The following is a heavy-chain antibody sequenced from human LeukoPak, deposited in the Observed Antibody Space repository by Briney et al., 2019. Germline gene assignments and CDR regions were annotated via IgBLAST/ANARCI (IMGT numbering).Heavy chain of an antibody. J-gene: IGHJ3*02. Sequence: SETLSLTCTVSGGSISSYYWSWIRQPPGKGLEWIGNIFYSGSTYYSPSLKSRVTISLDTSRNQFSLKLTPVTAADTAVYYCAKSNGYGLVDIWGQGTMVTVSS. CDR1: GGSISSYY. CDR3: AKSNGYGLVDI. V-gene: IGHV4-59*12. CDR2: IFYSGST. D-gene: IGHD3-10*01.